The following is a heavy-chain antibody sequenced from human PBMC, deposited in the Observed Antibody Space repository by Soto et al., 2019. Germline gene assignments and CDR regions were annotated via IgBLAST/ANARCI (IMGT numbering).Heavy chain of an antibody. CDR3: ARVRSGGSGYFDY. Sequence: PGGSLRLSCAASGFTFSIYSMNWVRQAPGKGLEWVASTSDSGHYIYYADSVKGRFTISRDNVKNSLYLQMDSLRVEDTAVYYCARVRSGGSGYFDYWGQGALVTVS. CDR1: GFTFSIYS. D-gene: IGHD2-15*01. J-gene: IGHJ4*02. CDR2: TSDSGHYI. V-gene: IGHV3-21*01.